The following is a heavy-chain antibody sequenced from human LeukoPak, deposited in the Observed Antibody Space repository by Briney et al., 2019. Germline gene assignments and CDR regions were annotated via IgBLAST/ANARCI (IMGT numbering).Heavy chain of an antibody. CDR2: INPNSGGT. CDR3: ARDITPVYYDFWSGYSDYYYGMDV. V-gene: IGHV1-2*02. Sequence: ASVKVSCKASGYTFTGYYMHWVRQAPGQRLEWMGWINPNSGGTNYAQKFQGRVTMTRDTSISTAYMELSRLRSDDTAVYYCARDITPVYYDFWSGYSDYYYGMDVWGQGTMVTVSS. D-gene: IGHD3-3*01. J-gene: IGHJ6*02. CDR1: GYTFTGYY.